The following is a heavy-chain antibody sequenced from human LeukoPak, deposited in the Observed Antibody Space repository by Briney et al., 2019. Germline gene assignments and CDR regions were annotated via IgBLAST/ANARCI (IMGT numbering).Heavy chain of an antibody. CDR3: ARASLAYCGGDCYYYWYFDL. J-gene: IGHJ2*01. V-gene: IGHV4-30-2*01. CDR1: GGSISSGGYS. Sequence: SQTLSLTCAVSGGSISSGGYSWSWSRQPPGKGLEWIGYIYHSGSTYYNPSLKSRVTISVDRSKNQFSLKLSSVTAADTAVYYCARASLAYCGGDCYYYWYFDLWGRGTLVTVSS. CDR2: IYHSGST. D-gene: IGHD2-21*02.